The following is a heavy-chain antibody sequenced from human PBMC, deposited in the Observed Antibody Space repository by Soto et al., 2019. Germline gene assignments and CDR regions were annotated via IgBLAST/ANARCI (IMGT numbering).Heavy chain of an antibody. J-gene: IGHJ4*02. V-gene: IGHV4-34*01. CDR3: ARDPIAVAGTFDY. CDR1: GGSFSGYY. Sequence: SETLSLTCAVYGGSFSGYYWSWIRQPPGKGLEWIGEINHSGSTNYNPSLKSRVTISVDTSRNQFSLKLSSVTAADTAVYYCARDPIAVAGTFDYWGQGTLVTVSS. CDR2: INHSGST. D-gene: IGHD6-19*01.